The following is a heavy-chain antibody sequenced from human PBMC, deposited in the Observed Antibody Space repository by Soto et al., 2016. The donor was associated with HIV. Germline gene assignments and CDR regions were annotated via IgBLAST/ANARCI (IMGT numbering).Heavy chain of an antibody. Sequence: VQLVESGGGLVQPGGSLKLSCAVSGFTVKTNYMTWVRQAPGKGLEWISYISSGGTYTNYADSVKGRFTISRDNAKNSLYLQMNSLRAEDTALYYCAKDRKGTDYFGMDVWGQGTTVTVSS. J-gene: IGHJ6*02. CDR1: GFTVKTNY. V-gene: IGHV3-11*05. CDR3: AKDRKGTDYFGMDV. CDR2: ISSGGTYT. D-gene: IGHD1-1*01.